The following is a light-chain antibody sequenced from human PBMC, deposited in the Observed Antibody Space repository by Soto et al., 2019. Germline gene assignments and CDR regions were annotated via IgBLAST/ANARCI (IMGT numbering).Light chain of an antibody. CDR3: SSYTSSATLV. V-gene: IGLV2-14*01. Sequence: QSVLTQPASVSGSPGQSITISCTGTSDDVGGYNFVSWYQQHPGKAPKVMIYEVNDRPSGVSPRFSGSRSGNTASLTISGLQAEDEADYYCSSYTSSATLVFGTGTKLTVL. CDR2: EVN. CDR1: SDDVGGYNF. J-gene: IGLJ1*01.